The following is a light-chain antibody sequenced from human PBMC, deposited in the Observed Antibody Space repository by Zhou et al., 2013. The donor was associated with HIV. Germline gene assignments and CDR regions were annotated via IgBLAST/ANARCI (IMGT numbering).Light chain of an antibody. CDR2: SAS. CDR1: QDIKNF. CDR3: QYLYV. Sequence: DIQMTQSPSAMSVSVGDRVTFTCRASQDIKNFLAWFQHKPGKVPQRLIFSASNLQSGVPSRFSGSGSGTDFTLTINGLRPEDFATYYCQYLYVFGGGTKVEIK. V-gene: IGKV1-17*03. J-gene: IGKJ4*01.